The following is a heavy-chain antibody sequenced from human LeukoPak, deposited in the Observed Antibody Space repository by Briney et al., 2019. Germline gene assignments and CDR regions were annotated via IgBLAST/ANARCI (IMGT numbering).Heavy chain of an antibody. V-gene: IGHV1-24*01. J-gene: IGHJ5*02. Sequence: ASVKVSCKVSGYTLTELSMHWVRQAPGKGLEWMGGFDPEDGETIYAQKFQGRVTMTEDTSTDTAYMELSSLRSEDTAVYYCATDGGYGEKNWFDPWGQETLVTVSS. CDR3: ATDGGYGEKNWFDP. CDR2: FDPEDGET. CDR1: GYTLTELS. D-gene: IGHD5-18*01.